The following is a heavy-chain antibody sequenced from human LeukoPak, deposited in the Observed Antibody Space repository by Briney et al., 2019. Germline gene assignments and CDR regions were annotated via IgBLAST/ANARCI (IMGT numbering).Heavy chain of an antibody. CDR2: ISGFNT. V-gene: IGHV3-23*01. J-gene: IGHJ4*02. CDR1: GLALSNYA. Sequence: GGSLRLSCTTSGLALSNYAMNWVRQAPGKGPEWVSGISGFNTYYADSVRGRFTIFRDNSKNVLYLQMDRLRAEDTAVYSCAKDVCTSPRCLLYFDSWGQGTLVTVSS. CDR3: AKDVCTSPRCLLYFDS. D-gene: IGHD2-8*01.